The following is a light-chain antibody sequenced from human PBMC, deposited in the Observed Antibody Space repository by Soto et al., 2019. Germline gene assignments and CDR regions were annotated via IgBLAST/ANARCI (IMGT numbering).Light chain of an antibody. J-gene: IGLJ2*01. CDR3: SSYAGSNNVV. CDR2: GVS. Sequence: QSALTQPPSASGSPGQSVTISCTGTSSDVGGYNYVSWYQQHPGKAPKLMIYGVSKRPSGVPDRFSGSKSGNTASLTGSGLQAEDEADYYCSSYAGSNNVVFGGGTKLTVL. CDR1: SSDVGGYNY. V-gene: IGLV2-8*01.